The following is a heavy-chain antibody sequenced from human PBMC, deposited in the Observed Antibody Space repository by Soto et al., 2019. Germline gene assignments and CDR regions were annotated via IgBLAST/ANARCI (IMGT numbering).Heavy chain of an antibody. D-gene: IGHD6-13*01. CDR2: ISGSGGST. CDR3: AKQGDSSSWQFYYYGMDV. CDR1: GFTFSSYA. J-gene: IGHJ6*02. V-gene: IGHV3-23*01. Sequence: LRLSCAASGFTFSSYAMSWVRQAPGKGLEWVSAISGSGGSTYYADSVKGRFTISRDNSKNTLYLQMNSLRAEDTAVYYCAKQGDSSSWQFYYYGMDVWGQGTTVTVSS.